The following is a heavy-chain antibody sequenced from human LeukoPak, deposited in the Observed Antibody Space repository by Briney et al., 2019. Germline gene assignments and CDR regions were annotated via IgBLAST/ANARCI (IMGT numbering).Heavy chain of an antibody. V-gene: IGHV3-66*02. CDR3: ARDVQCGGDCYYDY. Sequence: GGSLRLSCAASGFTVSSNYMSWVRQAPGKGLVWVSVIYSGGSTYYADSVKGRFTISRDNSKNTLYLQMNSLRAEDTAVYYCARDVQCGGDCYYDYWGQGTLVTVSS. J-gene: IGHJ4*02. CDR1: GFTVSSNY. D-gene: IGHD2-21*01. CDR2: IYSGGST.